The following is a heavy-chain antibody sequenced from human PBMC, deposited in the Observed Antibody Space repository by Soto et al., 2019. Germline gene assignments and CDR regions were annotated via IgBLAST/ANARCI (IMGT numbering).Heavy chain of an antibody. CDR1: GGTFSSYA. D-gene: IGHD1-20*01. Sequence: QVQLVQSGAEVKKTGSSVKVSCKASGGTFSSYAISWVRQAPGQGLEWMGGIIPIFGTANYAQKFQGRVTITADESTSTAYMELSSLRSEDTAVYYCASHGITGSWVYYYGMDVWGQGTTVTVS. CDR3: ASHGITGSWVYYYGMDV. CDR2: IIPIFGTA. J-gene: IGHJ6*02. V-gene: IGHV1-69*12.